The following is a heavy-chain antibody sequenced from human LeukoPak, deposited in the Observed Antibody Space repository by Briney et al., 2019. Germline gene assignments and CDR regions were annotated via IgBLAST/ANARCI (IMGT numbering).Heavy chain of an antibody. J-gene: IGHJ4*02. V-gene: IGHV4-38-2*02. CDR2: ISSSGNT. D-gene: IGHD3-16*01. CDR3: ARGGPPFSLGGGGFDY. CDR1: GYSISSGYY. Sequence: PSETLSLTCTVSGYSISSGYYWGWIRQPPGKRLEWVGSISSSGNTYYNPTLKSRVTISVDTSKNLFSLNLTSVTAADAAVYYWARGGPPFSLGGGGFDYWGQGTLVTVSS.